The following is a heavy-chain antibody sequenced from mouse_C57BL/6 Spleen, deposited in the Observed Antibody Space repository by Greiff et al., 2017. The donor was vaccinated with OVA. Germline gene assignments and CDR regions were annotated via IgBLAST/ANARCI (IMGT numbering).Heavy chain of an antibody. CDR2: ISHFGYSI. J-gene: IGHJ1*03. Sequence: EVQLLQSGGGLVQPGGSLKLSCAASGFTFSDYGMAWVRQAPRKGPEWVGLISHFGYSIYYADTVKGRFTLSRENAKNTLYLEMSRLRSEETAMYYCARLGASVVRYFDGWGKGTPVTVSS. D-gene: IGHD1-1*01. CDR3: ARLGASVVRYFDG. CDR1: GFTFSDYG. V-gene: IGHV5-15*01.